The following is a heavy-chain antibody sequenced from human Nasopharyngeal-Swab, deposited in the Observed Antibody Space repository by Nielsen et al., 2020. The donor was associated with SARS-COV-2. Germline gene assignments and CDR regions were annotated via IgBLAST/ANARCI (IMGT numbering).Heavy chain of an antibody. CDR1: GGSISSSSYY. CDR3: ASRVQMGNLIDY. J-gene: IGHJ4*02. CDR2: INYSGST. D-gene: IGHD4-23*01. Sequence: SETLSLTCTASGGSISSSSYYWGWIRQPTGKGLEWIGSINYSGSTYYNPSLKSRVTIAVDTSKNQFSLKLSSVIAADTAVYYCASRVQMGNLIDYWGQGTLVTVSS. V-gene: IGHV4-39*01.